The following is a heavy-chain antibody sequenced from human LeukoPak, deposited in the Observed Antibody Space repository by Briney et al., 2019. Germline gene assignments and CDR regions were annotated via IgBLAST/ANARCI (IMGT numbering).Heavy chain of an antibody. CDR3: ANHKDSSASSIHY. J-gene: IGHJ4*02. D-gene: IGHD6-6*01. CDR1: GFTFSGSA. V-gene: IGHV3-23*01. CDR2: ISGAATHT. Sequence: GGSLRLSCAASGFTFSGSAMSWVRQAPGKGLEWVSAISGAATHTYYADSIKGRFTISRDNSKNTLYLQMSGLRAEDTDVYYCANHKDSSASSIHYWGQGTLVTVSS.